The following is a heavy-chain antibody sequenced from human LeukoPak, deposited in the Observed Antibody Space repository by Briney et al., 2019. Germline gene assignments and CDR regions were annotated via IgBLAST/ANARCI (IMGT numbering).Heavy chain of an antibody. J-gene: IGHJ3*02. Sequence: GGSLRLSCAASGFTFSSYGMHWVRQAPGKGLEWVAFIRYDGSNKYYADSVKGRFTISRDNSKNTLYLQMNSLRAEDTAVYYCAKARVWWELLDAFDIWGQGTLVTVSS. CDR2: IRYDGSNK. V-gene: IGHV3-30*02. CDR3: AKARVWWELLDAFDI. CDR1: GFTFSSYG. D-gene: IGHD1-26*01.